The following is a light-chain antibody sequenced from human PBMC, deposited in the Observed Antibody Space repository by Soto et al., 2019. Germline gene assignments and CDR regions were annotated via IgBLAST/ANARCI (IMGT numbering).Light chain of an antibody. CDR3: QQYGSSPFS. J-gene: IGKJ3*01. CDR1: QSVSSNF. Sequence: EIVLTQSPGTLSLSPGEGATLSCRARQSVSSNFLAWDQQKPGQAPRLLIYAASSRATGISDRFSGSGSETDFTFTIRRLEPEDFAVYYCQQYGSSPFSFGPGTKVDLK. CDR2: AAS. V-gene: IGKV3-20*01.